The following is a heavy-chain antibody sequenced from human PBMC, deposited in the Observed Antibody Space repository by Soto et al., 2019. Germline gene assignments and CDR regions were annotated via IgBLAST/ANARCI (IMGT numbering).Heavy chain of an antibody. CDR1: GFTVSSNY. D-gene: IGHD3-22*01. J-gene: IGHJ4*02. V-gene: IGHV3-66*01. CDR2: IYSGGST. Sequence: PGGSLRLSCAASGFTVSSNYMSWVRQAPGKGLEWVSVIYSGGSTYYADSVKGRFTISRDNSKNTLYLQMNSLRAEDTAVYYCARSGYYYTWALDYWSQGTLVTVSS. CDR3: ARSGYYYTWALDY.